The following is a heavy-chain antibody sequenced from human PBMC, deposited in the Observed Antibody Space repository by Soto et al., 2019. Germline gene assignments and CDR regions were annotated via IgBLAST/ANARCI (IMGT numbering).Heavy chain of an antibody. V-gene: IGHV3-30*18. Sequence: GGSLRLSCAASGFTFSSYGMHWVRQAPGKGLEWVAVISYDGNNKYYGDSVKGRSTVSRDNSKNTLDLQMNSLRAEDTAVYYCAKDPRSSRSGYYSYYFDYWGQGTLVTVSS. CDR3: AKDPRSSRSGYYSYYFDY. CDR1: GFTFSSYG. J-gene: IGHJ4*02. CDR2: ISYDGNNK. D-gene: IGHD3-22*01.